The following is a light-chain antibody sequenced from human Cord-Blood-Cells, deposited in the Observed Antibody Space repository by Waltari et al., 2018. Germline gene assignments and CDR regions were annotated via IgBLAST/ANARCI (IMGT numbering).Light chain of an antibody. V-gene: IGKV3-15*01. CDR1: QSVRSN. J-gene: IGKJ2*03. CDR2: GAS. Sequence: IVMTQSPATLSVSPGERATISCRASQSVRSNLAWYQQKPGQAPRLLIYGASTRATGIPARFSGSGSGTEFTLTISSLQSEDFAVYYCQQYNNWPPYSFGQGTKLEIK. CDR3: QQYNNWPPYS.